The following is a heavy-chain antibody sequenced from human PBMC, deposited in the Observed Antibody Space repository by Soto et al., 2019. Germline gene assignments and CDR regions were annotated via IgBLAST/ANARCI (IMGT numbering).Heavy chain of an antibody. CDR3: ATALVAYSSSWYRGWFDP. CDR1: GYSFTSYW. CDR2: IYPGDSDT. D-gene: IGHD6-13*01. V-gene: IGHV5-51*03. J-gene: IGHJ5*02. Sequence: EVQLVQSGAEVKKPGESLKISCKGSGYSFTSYWIGWVRQMPGKGLEWMGIIYPGDSDTRYSPSFQRQVTISADKSISATYLQWSSLKASDPAMYYCATALVAYSSSWYRGWFDPWGQGTLVTVSS.